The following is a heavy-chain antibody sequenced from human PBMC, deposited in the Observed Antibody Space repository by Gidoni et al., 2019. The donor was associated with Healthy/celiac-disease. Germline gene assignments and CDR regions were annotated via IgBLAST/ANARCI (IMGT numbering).Heavy chain of an antibody. CDR2: ISSSSSYI. D-gene: IGHD3-22*01. CDR3: AALSSTLLLQDY. CDR1: GITFSSYS. V-gene: IGHV3-21*01. Sequence: EVQLVESGGGLVKPGGSLRLSCAASGITFSSYSMNWVRQAPGQGLEWVSSISSSSSYIYYADSVKGRFTISRDNAKNSLYLQMNSLRAEDTAVYYCAALSSTLLLQDYWGQGTLVTVSS. J-gene: IGHJ4*02.